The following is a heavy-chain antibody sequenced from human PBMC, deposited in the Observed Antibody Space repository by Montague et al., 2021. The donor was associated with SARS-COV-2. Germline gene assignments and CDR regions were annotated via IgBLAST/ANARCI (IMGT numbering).Heavy chain of an antibody. Sequence: ETLSLTCAVYGGSFSGYYWNWIRQPPGKGLEWIGEINHSGSTNYNPSLKSRVTMSVDTSKNQFSLKLSSVTAADTAVYYCARGARQGYGFRLGSFDSWDQGTLVTVSA. V-gene: IGHV4-34*01. J-gene: IGHJ4*02. CDR1: GGSFSGYY. CDR2: INHSGST. D-gene: IGHD3-10*01. CDR3: ARGARQGYGFRLGSFDS.